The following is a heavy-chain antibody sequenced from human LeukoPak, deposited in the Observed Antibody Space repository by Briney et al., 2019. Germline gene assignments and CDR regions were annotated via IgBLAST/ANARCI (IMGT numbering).Heavy chain of an antibody. CDR1: GFRFSSYW. CDR3: AKDSNGWYQRGSNYFDY. J-gene: IGHJ4*02. CDR2: ISGSGSST. V-gene: IGHV3-23*01. D-gene: IGHD6-19*01. Sequence: PGGSLRLSCAASGFRFSSYWMNWVRQAPGKGLEWVSTISGSGSSTYYVDSVKGRSTISRDNSRNTLYLQMNSLRAEDTAEYYCAKDSNGWYQRGSNYFDYWGQGTLVTVSS.